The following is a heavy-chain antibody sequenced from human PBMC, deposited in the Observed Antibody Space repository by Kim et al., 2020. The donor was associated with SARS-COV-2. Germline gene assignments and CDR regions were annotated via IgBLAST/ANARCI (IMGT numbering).Heavy chain of an antibody. CDR2: IIPIFGTA. D-gene: IGHD3-10*01. V-gene: IGHV1-69*13. J-gene: IGHJ5*02. Sequence: SVKVSCKASGGTFSSYAISWVRQAPGQGLEWMGGIIPIFGTANYAQKFQGRVTITADESTSTAYMELSSLRSEDTAVYYCARDPPYYYGSGTLSGWFEPWGQGTLVTVSS. CDR3: ARDPPYYYGSGTLSGWFEP. CDR1: GGTFSSYA.